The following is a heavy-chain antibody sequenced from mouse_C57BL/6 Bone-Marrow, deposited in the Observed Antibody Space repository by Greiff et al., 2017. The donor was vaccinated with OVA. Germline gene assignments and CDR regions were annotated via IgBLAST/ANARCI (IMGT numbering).Heavy chain of an antibody. D-gene: IGHD2-3*01. CDR2: IHPNSGST. CDR3: ARARIYDGYYWYFDV. J-gene: IGHJ1*03. Sequence: QVRLQQPGAELVKPGASVKLSCKASGYTFTSYWMHWVKQRPGQGLEWIGMIHPNSGSTNYNEKFKSKATLTVDKSSSTAYMQLSSLASEDSAVYYCARARIYDGYYWYFDVWGTGTTVTVSS. V-gene: IGHV1-64*01. CDR1: GYTFTSYW.